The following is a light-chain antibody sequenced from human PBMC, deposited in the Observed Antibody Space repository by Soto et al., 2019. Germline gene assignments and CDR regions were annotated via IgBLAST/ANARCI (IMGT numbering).Light chain of an antibody. CDR2: EVS. J-gene: IGLJ3*02. CDR1: SSDIGTYNY. Sequence: QPVLTQPPSASGSPGQSVTISCTGTSSDIGTYNYVSWYQQHPGKAPKVMIYEVSKRPSGVPDRFSGSKSGNTASLTVSGLQAEDEADYYGISNAGSNNLVFGGGTKLTVL. CDR3: ISNAGSNNLV. V-gene: IGLV2-8*01.